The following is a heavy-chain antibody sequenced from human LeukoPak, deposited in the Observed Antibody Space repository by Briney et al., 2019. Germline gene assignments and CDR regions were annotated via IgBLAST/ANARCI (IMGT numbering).Heavy chain of an antibody. CDR2: IFYSGNT. D-gene: IGHD2-15*01. CDR3: ARHRMPDALASAFDY. Sequence: SETLSLTCTVSGGSISSSGFYWDWIRQSPGKGLEWIGAIFYSGNTYYNPSLKSRVTISVDTSKNQFSLKLSSVTAADTAVYYCARHRMPDALASAFDYWGQGTLVTVSS. J-gene: IGHJ4*02. CDR1: GGSISSSGFY. V-gene: IGHV4-39*01.